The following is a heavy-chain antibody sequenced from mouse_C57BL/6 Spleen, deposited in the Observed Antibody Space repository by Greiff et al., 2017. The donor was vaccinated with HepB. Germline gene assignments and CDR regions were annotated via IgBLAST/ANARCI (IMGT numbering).Heavy chain of an antibody. J-gene: IGHJ3*01. CDR1: GFTFSDYG. Sequence: EVQLVESGGGLVKPRGSLKLSCAASGFTFSDYGMHWVRQAPEKGLEWVAYISSGSSTIYYADTVKGRFTISRDNAKNTLFLQMTSLRSEDTAMYYWARHGNYADWFAYWGQGTLVTVSA. V-gene: IGHV5-17*01. CDR3: ARHGNYADWFAY. D-gene: IGHD2-1*01. CDR2: ISSGSSTI.